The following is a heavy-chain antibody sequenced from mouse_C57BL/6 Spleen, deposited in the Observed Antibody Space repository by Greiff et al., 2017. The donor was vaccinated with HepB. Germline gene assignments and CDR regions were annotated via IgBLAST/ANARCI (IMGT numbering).Heavy chain of an antibody. CDR3: ARSRYGDY. J-gene: IGHJ2*01. Sequence: EVQRVASGGGLVQPGGSLSLSCAASGFTFTDYYMSWVRQPPGKALEWLGFIRNKANGYTTEYSASVKVRFTISRDNSQSILYLQMKDLRAEDSASYDCARSRYGDYWGQGTTLTGSS. D-gene: IGHD1-1*02. CDR1: GFTFTDYY. CDR2: IRNKANGYTT. V-gene: IGHV7-3*01.